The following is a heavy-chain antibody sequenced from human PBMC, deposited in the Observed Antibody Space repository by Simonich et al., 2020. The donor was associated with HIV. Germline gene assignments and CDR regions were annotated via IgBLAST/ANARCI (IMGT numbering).Heavy chain of an antibody. D-gene: IGHD2-8*01. V-gene: IGHV3-7*01. J-gene: IGHJ4*02. CDR1: GVTFSSYW. CDR2: IKQTGSEK. Sequence: EVQLVESGGGLVQPGGSLRLSCAASGVTFSSYWMSWVRQVQGGGREWVANIKQTGSEKYYVDSVKGRFTISRDNAKNSLYLQMNSLRAEDTAVYYCATGVYYFDYWGQGTLVTVSS. CDR3: ATGVYYFDY.